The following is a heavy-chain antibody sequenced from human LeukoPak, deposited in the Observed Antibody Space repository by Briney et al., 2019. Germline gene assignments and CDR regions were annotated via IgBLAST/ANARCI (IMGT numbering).Heavy chain of an antibody. J-gene: IGHJ4*02. CDR1: GYTFTGYY. Sequence: ASVKVSCKASGYTFTGYYMHWVRQAPGQGLEWMGWINPNSGGTNYAQKFQGRVTMTRDTSISTAYMEQSRLRSDDTAVYYCARANRRDGYNYYFDYWGQGTLVTVSS. CDR3: ARANRRDGYNYYFDY. CDR2: INPNSGGT. V-gene: IGHV1-2*02. D-gene: IGHD5-24*01.